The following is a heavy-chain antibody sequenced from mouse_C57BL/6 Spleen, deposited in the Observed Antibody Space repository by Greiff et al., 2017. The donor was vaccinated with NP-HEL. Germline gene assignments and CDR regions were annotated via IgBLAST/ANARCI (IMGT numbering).Heavy chain of an antibody. J-gene: IGHJ3*01. CDR3: TRVEYYGSSSWFAY. V-gene: IGHV5-9-1*02. CDR2: ISSGGDYI. Sequence: EVQLVESGEGLVKPGGSLKLSCAASGFTFSSYAMSWVRQTPEKRLEWVAYISSGGDYIYYADTVKGRFTISRDNARNTLYLQMSSLKSEDTAMYYCTRVEYYGSSSWFAYWGQGTLVTVSA. CDR1: GFTFSSYA. D-gene: IGHD1-1*01.